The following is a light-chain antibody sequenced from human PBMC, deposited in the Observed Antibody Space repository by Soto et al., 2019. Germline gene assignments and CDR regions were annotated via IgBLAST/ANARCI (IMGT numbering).Light chain of an antibody. V-gene: IGLV2-11*01. J-gene: IGLJ1*01. CDR3: CSYAGSSTPYV. CDR2: DVS. CDR1: SSDVGAYNY. Sequence: QSALTQPRSVSGSPGQSVTISCTGTSSDVGAYNYVSWYQQHPGKAPKLMTYDVSKRPSGVPDRFSGSKSGNTASLTISGLQADDEADYYCCSYAGSSTPYVFGTGTKVTVL.